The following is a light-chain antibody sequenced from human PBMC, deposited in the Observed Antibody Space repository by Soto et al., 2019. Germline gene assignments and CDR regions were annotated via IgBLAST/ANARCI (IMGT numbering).Light chain of an antibody. CDR3: QQYNNWPPYT. J-gene: IGKJ2*01. CDR2: GAS. Sequence: EIVMTQSPATLSVSPGERATLSCRASQSVSNNLAWYQQKPGQAPRLLIYGASTRATGIPARFSGSGSGTEFTLTISSLQSQDFAVYYCQQYNNWPPYTFGQGTKLEIK. CDR1: QSVSNN. V-gene: IGKV3-15*01.